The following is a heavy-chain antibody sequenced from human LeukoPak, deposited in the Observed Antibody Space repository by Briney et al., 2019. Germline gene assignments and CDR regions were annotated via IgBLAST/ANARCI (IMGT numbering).Heavy chain of an antibody. D-gene: IGHD3-16*01. CDR2: INPSGGST. V-gene: IGHV1-46*01. CDR3: ARDKGGFDY. J-gene: IGHJ4*02. Sequence: ASVEVSCKASGYTFTSYGISWVRQAPGQGLEWMGIINPSGGSTSYAQKFQGRVTMTRDTSTSTVYMELSSLRSEDTAVYYCARDKGGFDYWGQGTLVTVSS. CDR1: GYTFTSYG.